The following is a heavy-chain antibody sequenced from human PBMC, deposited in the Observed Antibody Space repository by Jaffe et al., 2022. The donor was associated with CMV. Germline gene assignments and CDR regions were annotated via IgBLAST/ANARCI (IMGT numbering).Heavy chain of an antibody. CDR3: ARDRAAAGTMGWVY. CDR1: GFTFSSYE. Sequence: EVQLVESGGGLVQPGGSLRLSCAASGFTFSSYEMNWVRQAPGKGLEWVSYISSSGSTIYYADSVKGRFTISRDNAKNSLYLQMNSLRAEDTAVYYCARDRAAAGTMGWVYWGQGTLVTVSS. J-gene: IGHJ4*02. V-gene: IGHV3-48*03. D-gene: IGHD6-13*01. CDR2: ISSSGSTI.